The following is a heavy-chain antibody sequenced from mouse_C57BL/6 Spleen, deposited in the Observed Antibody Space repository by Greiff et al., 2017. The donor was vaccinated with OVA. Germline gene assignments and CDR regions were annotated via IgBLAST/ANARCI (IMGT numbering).Heavy chain of an antibody. V-gene: IGHV1-15*01. J-gene: IGHJ3*01. CDR1: GYTFTDYE. CDR3: TGEFAY. Sequence: QVQLQQSGAELVRPGASVTLSCKASGYTFTDYEMHWVKQTPVHGLEWIGAIDPETGGTAYNQKFKGKAILTADKSSSTAYLELRSLTTEDYAVYSCTGEFAYWGQGTLVTVSA. CDR2: IDPETGGT.